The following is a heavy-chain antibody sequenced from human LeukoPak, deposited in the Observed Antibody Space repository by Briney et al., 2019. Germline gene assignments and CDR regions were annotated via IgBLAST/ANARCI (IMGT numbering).Heavy chain of an antibody. V-gene: IGHV4-4*07. D-gene: IGHD2-15*01. CDR1: GGSISSYY. Sequence: SETLSLTCTVSGGSISSYYWSWIRQPAGKGLEWIGRIYSSGSTNYNPSLKRRVTMSVDTSNNQFSLKLSSVTAADTAVYYCARDPYCSGGSCYLNWFDPWGQGTLVTVSS. CDR3: ARDPYCSGGSCYLNWFDP. J-gene: IGHJ5*02. CDR2: IYSSGST.